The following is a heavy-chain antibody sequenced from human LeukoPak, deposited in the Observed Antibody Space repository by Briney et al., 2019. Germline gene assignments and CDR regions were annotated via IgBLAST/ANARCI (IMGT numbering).Heavy chain of an antibody. V-gene: IGHV3-48*03. CDR1: GFTFSSYE. Sequence: GGSLRLSCAASGFTFSSYEMNWVRQAPGKGLEWVSYISSSGSTIYYADSVKGRFTISRDNAKNSLYLQMNSLRAEDTAVYYCAKEARGLTQSGWFDPWGQGTLVTVSS. CDR3: AKEARGLTQSGWFDP. J-gene: IGHJ5*02. D-gene: IGHD3-10*01. CDR2: ISSSGSTI.